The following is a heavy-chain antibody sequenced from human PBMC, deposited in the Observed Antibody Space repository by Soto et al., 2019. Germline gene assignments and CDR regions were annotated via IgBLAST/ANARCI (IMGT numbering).Heavy chain of an antibody. D-gene: IGHD3-22*01. CDR3: VRMGGYYYDSSGHNCLDY. Sequence: GESLKISCRGSGYTFTSYRIGWVRQMSGKGLEWMGIIYPGDSDIRYSPSVQGKVSISVDKSISTAYLQWSSLKASDTAMYYCVRMGGYYYDSSGHNCLDYWGQGTPVTVSS. CDR2: IYPGDSDI. V-gene: IGHV5-51*01. CDR1: GYTFTSYR. J-gene: IGHJ4*02.